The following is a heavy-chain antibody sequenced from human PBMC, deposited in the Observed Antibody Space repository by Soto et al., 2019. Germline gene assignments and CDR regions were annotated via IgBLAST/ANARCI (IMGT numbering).Heavy chain of an antibody. D-gene: IGHD4-17*01. CDR3: ARAYGDCFDY. CDR1: GGSISSYY. J-gene: IGHJ4*02. V-gene: IGHV4-59*01. CDR2: IYYSGST. Sequence: SETLSLTCTVSGGSISSYYWSWIRQPPGKGLEWIGYIYYSGSTNHNPSLKSRVTISVDTSKNQFSLKLSSVTAADTAVYYCARAYGDCFDYWGQGTLVTVSS.